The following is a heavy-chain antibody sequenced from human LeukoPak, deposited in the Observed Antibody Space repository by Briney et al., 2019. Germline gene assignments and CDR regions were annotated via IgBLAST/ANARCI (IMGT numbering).Heavy chain of an antibody. CDR3: AEEGETTVTCGYYYYYYMDV. J-gene: IGHJ6*03. D-gene: IGHD4-17*01. CDR1: GFPFSRYW. Sequence: GGSLRLSCAASGFPFSRYWLHWVRQAPGKGLVWVSRINSDGSSTSYADSVKGRFTISRDNAKNTLHLQMNSLRDEGTAVYYGAEEGETTVTCGYYYYYYMDVGGKGTTVTVSS. CDR2: INSDGSST. V-gene: IGHV3-74*01.